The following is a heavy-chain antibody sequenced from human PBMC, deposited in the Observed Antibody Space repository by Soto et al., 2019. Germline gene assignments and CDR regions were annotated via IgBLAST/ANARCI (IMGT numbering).Heavy chain of an antibody. CDR1: GGTFSSYA. CDR2: IIPIFGTA. V-gene: IGHV1-69*01. Sequence: QVQLVQSGAEVKKPGSSVKVSCKASGGTFSSYAISWVRQAPGQGLEWMGGIIPIFGTANYAQKFQGRVTITADESTSTAYMELRSLRSEDTAVYYCARGGGIAAAGTYYYYGMDVWGQGTTVTVSS. CDR3: ARGGGIAAAGTYYYYGMDV. D-gene: IGHD6-13*01. J-gene: IGHJ6*02.